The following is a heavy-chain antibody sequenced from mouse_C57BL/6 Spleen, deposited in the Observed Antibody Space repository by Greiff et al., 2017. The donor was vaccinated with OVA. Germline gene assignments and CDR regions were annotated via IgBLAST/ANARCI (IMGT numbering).Heavy chain of an antibody. J-gene: IGHJ4*01. CDR2: IYPRDGST. D-gene: IGHD2-1*01. V-gene: IGHV1-85*01. CDR3: ARSGGNYLYAMDY. CDR1: GYTFTSYD. Sequence: VQRVESGPELVKPGASVKLSCKASGYTFTSYDINWVKQRPGQGLEWIGWIYPRDGSTKYNEKFKGKATLTVDTSSSTAYMELHSLTSEDSAVYFCARSGGNYLYAMDYWGQGTSVTVSS.